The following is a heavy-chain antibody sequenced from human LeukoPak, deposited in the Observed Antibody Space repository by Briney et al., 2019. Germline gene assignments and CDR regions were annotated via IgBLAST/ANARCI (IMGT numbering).Heavy chain of an antibody. CDR2: IYHSASA. V-gene: IGHV4-38-2*02. CDR1: GYSITSGYN. Sequence: PSETLSLTCTVSGYSITSGYNWAWIRQPPGKVLEWIGSIYHSASAYYNPSLESRVTISVDTSKNQFSLKLSSVTAADTAVYYCVRYCSSTTCYTRAVDYWGQGTLVTVSS. CDR3: VRYCSSTTCYTRAVDY. D-gene: IGHD2-2*02. J-gene: IGHJ4*02.